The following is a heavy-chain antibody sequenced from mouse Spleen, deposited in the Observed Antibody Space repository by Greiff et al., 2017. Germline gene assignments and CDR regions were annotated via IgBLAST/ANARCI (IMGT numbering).Heavy chain of an antibody. J-gene: IGHJ2*01. Sequence: EVHLVESGGGLVKPGGSLKLSCAASGFTFSSYAMSWVRQTPEKRLEWVATISDGGSYTYYPDNVKGRFTISRDNAKNNLYLQMSHLKSEDTAMYYCASGYGSSYFDYWGQGTTLTVSS. CDR1: GFTFSSYA. CDR3: ASGYGSSYFDY. CDR2: ISDGGSYT. V-gene: IGHV5-4*01. D-gene: IGHD1-1*01.